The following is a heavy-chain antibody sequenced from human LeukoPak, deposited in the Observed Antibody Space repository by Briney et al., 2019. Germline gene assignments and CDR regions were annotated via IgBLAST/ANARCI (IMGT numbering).Heavy chain of an antibody. CDR3: ARDPTTPYYYDSSGFDY. CDR2: IYHSAST. CDR1: GGSISSSSYY. J-gene: IGHJ4*02. D-gene: IGHD3-22*01. V-gene: IGHV4-39*07. Sequence: SETLSLTCTVSGGSISSSSYYWGWIRQPPGKGLEWIGSIYHSASTYYNPSLKSRVTISVDTSKNQFSLKLSSVTAADTAVYYCARDPTTPYYYDSSGFDYWGQGTLVTVSS.